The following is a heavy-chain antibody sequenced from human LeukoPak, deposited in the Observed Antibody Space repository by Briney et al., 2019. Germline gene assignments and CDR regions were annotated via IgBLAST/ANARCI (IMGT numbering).Heavy chain of an antibody. CDR1: GGSISSSSYY. CDR3: ARHMLIAAAGIDWFDP. V-gene: IGHV4-39*01. D-gene: IGHD6-13*01. J-gene: IGHJ5*02. Sequence: SETLSLTCTVSGGSISSSSYYWGWIRQPPGKGLEWIGSIYYSGSTYYNPSLKSRVTISVDTSKNQFSLKLSSVTAADTAVYYCARHMLIAAAGIDWFDPWGQGTLVTVSS. CDR2: IYYSGST.